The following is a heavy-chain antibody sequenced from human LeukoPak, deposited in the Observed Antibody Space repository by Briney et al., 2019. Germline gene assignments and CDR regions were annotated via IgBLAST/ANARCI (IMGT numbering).Heavy chain of an antibody. J-gene: IGHJ4*02. V-gene: IGHV1-69*13. CDR3: ARSGLEMSTVNFDY. D-gene: IGHD5-24*01. CDR2: IIPIFGTA. CDR1: GGTFSSYA. Sequence: GASVKVSCKASGGTFSSYAISWVRQAPGQGLEWMGGIIPIFGTANYAQKFQGRVTITADESTSTAYMELSSLRSEDTAVYYCARSGLEMSTVNFDYWGQGTLVTVSS.